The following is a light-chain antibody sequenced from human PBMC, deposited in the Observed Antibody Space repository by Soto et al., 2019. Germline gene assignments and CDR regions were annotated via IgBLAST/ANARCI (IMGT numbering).Light chain of an antibody. Sequence: EIVLTQSPGTLSLSPGERATLSCRASQSVNSNYLAWYQQKPGQGPRVLMYGTSSRATGIPDRFSGSGSGTAFTLTISRLEPEDFAVYYCQQYDTSPRTFGQGTKVEI. CDR3: QQYDTSPRT. CDR1: QSVNSNY. J-gene: IGKJ1*01. CDR2: GTS. V-gene: IGKV3-20*01.